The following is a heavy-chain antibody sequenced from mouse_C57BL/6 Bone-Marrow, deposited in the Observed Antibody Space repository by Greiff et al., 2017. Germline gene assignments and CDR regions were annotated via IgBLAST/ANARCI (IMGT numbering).Heavy chain of an antibody. V-gene: IGHV1-53*01. Sequence: VQLQQPGTELVTPGASVKLSCKASGYTFTSYCMPWVKQRPGQGLEWIGNINPSNGGTYYNERFKSKATLAVDKSSSTAYMQISSLTSEDSAVYYCARSGYLLWALWGQGTTLTVSS. CDR1: GYTFTSYC. CDR2: INPSNGGT. J-gene: IGHJ2*01. CDR3: ARSGYLLWAL. D-gene: IGHD2-1*01.